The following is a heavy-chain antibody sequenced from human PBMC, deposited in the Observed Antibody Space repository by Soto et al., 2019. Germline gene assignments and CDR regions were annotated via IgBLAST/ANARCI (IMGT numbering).Heavy chain of an antibody. CDR2: IIPIFGTA. J-gene: IGHJ6*02. CDR3: ARSADREGIALGIYYYYSGMDV. CDR1: GGTFSSYA. Sequence: SVKVSCKASGGTFSSYAISWVRQAPGQGLEWMGGIIPIFGTANYAQKFQGRVTITADKSTSTAYMELSSLRSEDTAVYYCARSADREGIALGIYYYYSGMDVCGQGTKVTVSS. D-gene: IGHD6-13*01. V-gene: IGHV1-69*06.